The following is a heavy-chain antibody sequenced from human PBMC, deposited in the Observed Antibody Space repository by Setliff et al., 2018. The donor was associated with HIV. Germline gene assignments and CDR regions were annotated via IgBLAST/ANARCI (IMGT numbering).Heavy chain of an antibody. V-gene: IGHV4-59*11. CDR2: IYASGSI. CDR3: ARHAAGPDGPFDY. Sequence: SETLSLTCTVSGGSISSQYWSWIRQTPGKGLESIAYIYASGSIIYNPSLKSRVTMSVDTSQNQVSLDLESVTAADTAVYYCARHAAGPDGPFDYWGQGTLVTVSS. CDR1: GGSISSQY. J-gene: IGHJ4*02. D-gene: IGHD2-2*01.